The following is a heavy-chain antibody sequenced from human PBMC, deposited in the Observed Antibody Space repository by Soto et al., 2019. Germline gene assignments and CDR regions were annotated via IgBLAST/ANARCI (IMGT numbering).Heavy chain of an antibody. CDR2: ISYHGSDK. CDR1: GFTFSNYG. D-gene: IGHD4-17*01. J-gene: IGHJ4*02. Sequence: QVQLVESGGGVVQPGRSLRLSCAASGFTFSNYGMHWVRQAPGKGLEWVAVISYHGSDKYYADSVKGRFTISRDNSKNTLYLQMDSVRAEDTAVYYCAKDHLMTTVTTVGYWGQGTLVTVSS. V-gene: IGHV3-30*18. CDR3: AKDHLMTTVTTVGY.